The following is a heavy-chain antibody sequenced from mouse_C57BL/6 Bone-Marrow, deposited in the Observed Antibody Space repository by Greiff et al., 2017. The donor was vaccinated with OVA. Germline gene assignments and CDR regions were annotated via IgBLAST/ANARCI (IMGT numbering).Heavy chain of an antibody. J-gene: IGHJ1*03. V-gene: IGHV1-81*01. CDR2: IYPRSGNT. CDR3: ARSKVYDGYFFYWYFDV. CDR1: GYTFTSYG. Sequence: QFQLQQSGAELARPGASVKLSCKASGYTFTSYGISWVKQRTGQGLEWIGEIYPRSGNTYYNEKFKGKATLTADKSSSTAYMELRSLTSEDSAVYFCARSKVYDGYFFYWYFDVWGTGTTVTVSS. D-gene: IGHD2-3*01.